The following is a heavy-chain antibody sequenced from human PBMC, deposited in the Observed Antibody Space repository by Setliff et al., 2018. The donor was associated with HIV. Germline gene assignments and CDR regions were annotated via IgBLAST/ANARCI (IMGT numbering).Heavy chain of an antibody. V-gene: IGHV4-34*01. CDR2: VNHGGET. CDR3: ARDGPDCSSTKCYGQDYYYYGMDV. D-gene: IGHD2-2*01. Sequence: SETLSLTCTVSNGSFSGYFWHWSRQAPGRGLEWIGAVNHGGETNYNPSLESRATISADTYKWQFALALSSVTAADTAVYYCARDGPDCSSTKCYGQDYYYYGMDVWGQGTTVTVSS. CDR1: NGSFSGYF. J-gene: IGHJ6*02.